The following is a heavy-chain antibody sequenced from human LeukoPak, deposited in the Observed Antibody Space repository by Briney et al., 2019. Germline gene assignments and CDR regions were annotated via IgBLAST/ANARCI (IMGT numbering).Heavy chain of an antibody. Sequence: SETLSLTCSVSGGSISGTNYYWAWIRQPPEKGLEWIGTIYYSGSTYYNVSLKSRITISVDTSKNQFSLNLRSVTAADTAVYYCARRGWAFSSGWYFPYWGQGTLVTVSS. J-gene: IGHJ4*02. V-gene: IGHV4-39*07. CDR2: IYYSGST. CDR3: ARRGWAFSSGWYFPY. D-gene: IGHD6-19*01. CDR1: GGSISGTNYY.